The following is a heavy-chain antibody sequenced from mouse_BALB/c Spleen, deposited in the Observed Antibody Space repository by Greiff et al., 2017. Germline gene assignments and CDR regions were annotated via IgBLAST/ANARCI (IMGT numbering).Heavy chain of an antibody. CDR1: GFTFSDYY. D-gene: IGHD3-1*01. J-gene: IGHJ1*01. V-gene: IGHV5-4*02. CDR2: ISDGGSYT. CDR3: ARQQHFDV. Sequence: EVHLVESGGGLVKPGGSLKLSCAASGFTFSDYYMYWVRQTPEKRLEWVATISDGGSYTYYPDSVKGRFTISRDNAKNNLYLQMSSLKSEDTAMYYCARQQHFDVWGAGTTVTVSS.